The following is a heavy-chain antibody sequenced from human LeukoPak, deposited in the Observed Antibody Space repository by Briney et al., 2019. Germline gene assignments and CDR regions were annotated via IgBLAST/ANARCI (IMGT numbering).Heavy chain of an antibody. Sequence: GASVKVSCKASGYTFTGYYMHCVRQAPGQGLEWMGWINPNSGGTNYAQKFQGRVTMTRDTSISTAYMELSRLRSDDTAVYYCARSPGSWSRGDYWGQGTLVTVSS. CDR2: INPNSGGT. J-gene: IGHJ4*02. D-gene: IGHD6-13*01. CDR3: ARSPGSWSRGDY. CDR1: GYTFTGYY. V-gene: IGHV1-2*02.